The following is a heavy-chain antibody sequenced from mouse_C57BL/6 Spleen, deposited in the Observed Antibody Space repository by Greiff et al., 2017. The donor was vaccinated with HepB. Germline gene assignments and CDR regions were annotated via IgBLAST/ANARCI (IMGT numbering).Heavy chain of an antibody. D-gene: IGHD1-1*01. J-gene: IGHJ2*01. Sequence: VQLQQPGAELVKPGASVKLSCKASGYTFTSYWMHWVKQRPGQGLEWIGMIHPNSGSTNYNEKFKSKATLTVDKSSSTAYMQLSSLTSEDSAVYYCAIPSITTVVGGYWGQGTTLTVSS. CDR1: GYTFTSYW. CDR2: IHPNSGST. V-gene: IGHV1-64*01. CDR3: AIPSITTVVGGY.